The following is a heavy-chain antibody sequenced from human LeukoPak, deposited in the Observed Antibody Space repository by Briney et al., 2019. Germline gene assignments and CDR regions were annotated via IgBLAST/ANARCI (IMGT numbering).Heavy chain of an antibody. CDR2: ISSSSGTI. CDR1: GFTFSSYE. D-gene: IGHD3-10*01. V-gene: IGHV3-48*03. CDR3: AREAGYYASGSYRNWFDP. Sequence: SGGSLRLSCAASGFTFSSYEMNWVRQAPGKGLEWVSYISSSSGTIYYADSVKGRFTISRDNAKNSLYLQMNSLRVEDTAVYYCAREAGYYASGSYRNWFDPWGQGTLVTVSS. J-gene: IGHJ5*02.